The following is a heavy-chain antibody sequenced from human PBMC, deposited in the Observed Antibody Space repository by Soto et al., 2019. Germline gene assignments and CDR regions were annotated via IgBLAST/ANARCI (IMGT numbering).Heavy chain of an antibody. Sequence: PSEPLSLTCAVYGYSIRSSDWWGWIRQPPGKGLEWIGYITHGGSTNYNPSLKRRVTMSVDPSKNQFSLNLTSVTAVDTAVYYCARMAVTTFYYYAMDVWGQGTTVTVSS. CDR1: GYSIRSSDW. CDR3: ARMAVTTFYYYAMDV. J-gene: IGHJ6*02. D-gene: IGHD6-19*01. V-gene: IGHV4-28*01. CDR2: ITHGGST.